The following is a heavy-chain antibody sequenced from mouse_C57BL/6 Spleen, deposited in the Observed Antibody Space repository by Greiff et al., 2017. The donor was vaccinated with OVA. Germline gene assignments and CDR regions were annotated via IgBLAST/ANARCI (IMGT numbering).Heavy chain of an antibody. D-gene: IGHD2-4*01. J-gene: IGHJ4*01. Sequence: QVQLKESGAELVKPGASVKLSCKASGYTFPSYWMHWVKQRPGQGLEWIGMIHPNSGSTNYNEKFKSKATLTVDKSSSTAYMQLSSLTSYDSAFYYSASSNDYLYYAMDYWGQGTSVTVSS. V-gene: IGHV1-64*01. CDR3: ASSNDYLYYAMDY. CDR2: IHPNSGST. CDR1: GYTFPSYW.